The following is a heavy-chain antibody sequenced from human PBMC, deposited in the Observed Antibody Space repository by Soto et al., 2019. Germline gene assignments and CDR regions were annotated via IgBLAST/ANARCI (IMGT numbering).Heavy chain of an antibody. V-gene: IGHV1-58*01. D-gene: IGHD2-2*01. CDR3: AKEKISTSCCNWFDP. CDR1: GFTFIKSA. J-gene: IGHJ5*02. CDR2: IVVGSGYT. Sequence: GASVKVSCKASGFTFIKSALQWVRQARGQRLEWIGWIVVGSGYTNYAQKFQERVTITRDMSTTTAYMELSSLRSEDTAVYYCAKEKISTSCCNWFDPWGQGTLVTVSS.